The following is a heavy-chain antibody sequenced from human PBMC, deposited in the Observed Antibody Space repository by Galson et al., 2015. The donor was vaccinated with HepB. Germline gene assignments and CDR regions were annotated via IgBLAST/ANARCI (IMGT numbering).Heavy chain of an antibody. V-gene: IGHV1-46*01. D-gene: IGHD5-24*01. CDR1: GYTFSSYF. Sequence: SVKVSCKASGYTFSSYFLHWVRQAPGQGLEWMGMINPHGGSATYTQKLLGRVTMTTDTSTSTVYMELTNLMSEDTAVYFCAREDRWLQVGRGIDSWGQGTLVTVSS. J-gene: IGHJ4*02. CDR2: INPHGGSA. CDR3: AREDRWLQVGRGIDS.